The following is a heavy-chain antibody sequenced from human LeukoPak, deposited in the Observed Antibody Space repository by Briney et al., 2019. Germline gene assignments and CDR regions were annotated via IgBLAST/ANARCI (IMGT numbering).Heavy chain of an antibody. CDR3: ARDQYCSSTSCYAHAFDI. D-gene: IGHD2-2*01. CDR1: GYSISSGYY. J-gene: IGHJ3*02. Sequence: SETLSLTCTVSGYSISSGYYWGWIRQPPGKGLEWIGSIYHSGSTYYNLSLKSRVTISVDTSKNQFSLKLSSVTAADTAVYYCARDQYCSSTSCYAHAFDIWGQGTMVTVSS. V-gene: IGHV4-38-2*02. CDR2: IYHSGST.